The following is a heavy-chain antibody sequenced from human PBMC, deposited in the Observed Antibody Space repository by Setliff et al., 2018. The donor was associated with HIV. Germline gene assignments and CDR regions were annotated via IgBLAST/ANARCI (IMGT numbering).Heavy chain of an antibody. Sequence: PSETLSLTCTVSGGSISPYYWSRIRQPPGKGLEWIAWISDSGTTNYNPSLKSRVALSVNTYKNHFSLSLTSVTGADTAVYYCPRGGASSKYLDPWGQGTLVTVSS. D-gene: IGHD2-15*01. CDR3: PRGGASSKYLDP. CDR2: ISDSGTT. J-gene: IGHJ5*02. V-gene: IGHV4-59*01. CDR1: GGSISPYY.